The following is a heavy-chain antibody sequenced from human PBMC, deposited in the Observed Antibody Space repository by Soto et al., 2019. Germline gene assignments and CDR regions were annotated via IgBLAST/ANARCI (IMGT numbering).Heavy chain of an antibody. CDR2: ISAYNGNT. V-gene: IGHV1-18*01. Sequence: ASLKVSCKASGYTFTSYGSSWVRQAPGQGLEWMGWISAYNGNTNYAQKLQGRVTMTTDTSTSTAYMELRSLRSDDTAVYYCARGPPPQQWLVLPPLFDYCGQGTRVTVSS. CDR1: GYTFTSYG. D-gene: IGHD6-19*01. CDR3: ARGPPPQQWLVLPPLFDY. J-gene: IGHJ4*02.